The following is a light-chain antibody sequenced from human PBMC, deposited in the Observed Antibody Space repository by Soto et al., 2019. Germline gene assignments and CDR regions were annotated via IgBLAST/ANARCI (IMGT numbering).Light chain of an antibody. CDR3: QQYGDWPPET. V-gene: IGKV3-15*01. CDR1: QSVSRN. J-gene: IGKJ2*01. CDR2: GAS. Sequence: EVVLTQSPATLSVSPGDRATLSCRASQSVSRNLAWYQQKPGQAPRLLIYGASTRATGVPARFSGSGSATDFTLSIRSLQSEDVAVYYCQQYGDWPPETFGQGTKL.